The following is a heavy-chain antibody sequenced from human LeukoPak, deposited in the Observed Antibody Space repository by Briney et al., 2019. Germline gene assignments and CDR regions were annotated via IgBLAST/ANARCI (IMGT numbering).Heavy chain of an antibody. CDR1: GGSFSGYY. CDR3: ARGPDFWSGSNPFFDY. V-gene: IGHV4-34*01. D-gene: IGHD3-3*01. CDR2: INHSGST. J-gene: IGHJ4*02. Sequence: SETLSLTCAVYGGSFSGYYWSWIRQPPGKGLEWIGEINHSGSTNYNPSRNSRVTISVDTSKNQFSLKMSSVTAADTAAYYCARGPDFWSGSNPFFDYWGQGTLVTVSS.